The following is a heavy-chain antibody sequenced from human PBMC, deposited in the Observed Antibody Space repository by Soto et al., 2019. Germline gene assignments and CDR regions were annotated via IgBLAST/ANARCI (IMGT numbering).Heavy chain of an antibody. CDR2: ISGSGGST. Sequence: PGGSLRLSCAASGFTFSSYAMSWVRQAPGKGLEWVSAISGSGGSTYYADSVKGRFTISRDNSKNTLYLQMNSLRAEDTAVYYCAKPPEDSSSWSVPLYYCGMDVCGQGTTVIVSS. V-gene: IGHV3-23*01. CDR3: AKPPEDSSSWSVPLYYCGMDV. D-gene: IGHD6-13*01. CDR1: GFTFSSYA. J-gene: IGHJ6*02.